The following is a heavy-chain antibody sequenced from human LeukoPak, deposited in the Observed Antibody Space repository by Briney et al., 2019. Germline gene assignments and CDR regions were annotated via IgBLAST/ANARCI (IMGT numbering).Heavy chain of an antibody. CDR3: AKGGAQV. Sequence: GGSLRLSCAASGFTLSSYAMSWVRQGPGKGLEWVSAISSSGGSTYYADSVRGRFIISRDSSKNTLYLQMNSLRVEDTAVYYFAKGGAQVGGQGTLVTVSS. CDR2: ISSSGGST. D-gene: IGHD1-26*01. CDR1: GFTLSSYA. J-gene: IGHJ4*02. V-gene: IGHV3-23*01.